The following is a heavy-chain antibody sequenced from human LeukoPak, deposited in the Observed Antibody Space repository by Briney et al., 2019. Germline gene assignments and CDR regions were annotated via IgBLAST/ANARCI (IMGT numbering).Heavy chain of an antibody. CDR1: LYTFTSYF. J-gene: IGHJ4*02. V-gene: IGHV1-18*01. D-gene: IGHD6-19*01. CDR3: AREAGEVFQALDY. Sequence: AAVNVSCKASLYTFTSYFILWVRQAPAQELEWMGWISAYNGNTNDAQKLQGRVTMTTDTSTSTAYMELRSLRSDGTAVYYCAREAGEVFQALDYWGQGTLVTVSS. CDR2: ISAYNGNT.